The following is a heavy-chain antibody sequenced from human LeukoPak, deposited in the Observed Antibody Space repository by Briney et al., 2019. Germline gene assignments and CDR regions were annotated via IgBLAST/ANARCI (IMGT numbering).Heavy chain of an antibody. D-gene: IGHD3-16*02. CDR3: WVMITFGGVIVIDY. CDR1: GGSISSSSYY. Sequence: SETLFLTCTVSGGSISSSSYYWGWIRQPPGKGLEWIGSIYYSGSTYYNPSLKSRVTISVDTSKNQFSLKLSSVTAADTAVYYCWVMITFGGVIVIDYWGQGTLVTVSS. V-gene: IGHV4-39*01. CDR2: IYYSGST. J-gene: IGHJ4*02.